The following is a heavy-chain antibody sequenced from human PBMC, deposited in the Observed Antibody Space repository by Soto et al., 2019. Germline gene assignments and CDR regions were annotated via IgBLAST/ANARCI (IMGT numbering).Heavy chain of an antibody. V-gene: IGHV3-23*01. CDR1: GFTFSNYA. J-gene: IGHJ3*02. D-gene: IGHD2-15*01. CDR3: AKDRDDIGMVDAFEI. CDR2: ISGSGVTT. Sequence: EMQLLESGGDLVQPGGSLRLSCAASGFTFSNYAMTWVRQAPGKGLEYISAISGSGVTTYSADSMKGRFTISRDNSKNSLYLQRNSLRAEDTAVYYCAKDRDDIGMVDAFEIWGQGTMVTVSS.